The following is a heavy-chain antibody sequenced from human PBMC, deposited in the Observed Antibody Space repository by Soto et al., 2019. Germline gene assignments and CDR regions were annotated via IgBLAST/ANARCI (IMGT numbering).Heavy chain of an antibody. V-gene: IGHV3-33*01. CDR2: IWYDGSNK. Sequence: QVQLVESGGGLVQPGRSLRLSCAASGFTFSRYGMHWVRQAPGKGLEWVAVIWYDGSNKYYADSVKGRFTISRDNSKNTLYLQMNSLRAEDTAVYYCAREDIVGATSYGMDVWGQGTTVTVSS. J-gene: IGHJ6*02. CDR3: AREDIVGATSYGMDV. D-gene: IGHD1-26*01. CDR1: GFTFSRYG.